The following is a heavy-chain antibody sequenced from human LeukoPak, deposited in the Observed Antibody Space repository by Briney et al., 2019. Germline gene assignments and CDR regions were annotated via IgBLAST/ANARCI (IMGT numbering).Heavy chain of an antibody. Sequence: GGSLRLSCAASGFTFSSYGMHWVRQAPGKGLEWVAVIWYDGSNKYYADSVKVRFTISRDNSKNTLYLQMNSLRAEDTAVYYCAKEGSSWSSSDFDYWGQRTLVTVSS. CDR2: IWYDGSNK. D-gene: IGHD6-13*01. V-gene: IGHV3-33*06. J-gene: IGHJ4*02. CDR1: GFTFSSYG. CDR3: AKEGSSWSSSDFDY.